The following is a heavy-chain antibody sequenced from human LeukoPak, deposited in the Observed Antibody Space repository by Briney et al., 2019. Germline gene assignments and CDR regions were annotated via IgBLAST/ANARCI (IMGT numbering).Heavy chain of an antibody. CDR1: GFSFSRYS. J-gene: IGHJ6*03. CDR3: ARAGSGDYYYYMDV. Sequence: GGSLRLSCAASGFSFSRYSINWVRQAPGKGLEWVSYISSSSSTKYYADSVKGRFTISRDNAKNSLYLQMNSLRAEDTAVYYCARAGSGDYYYYMDVWGKGTTVTVSS. D-gene: IGHD1-26*01. V-gene: IGHV3-48*01. CDR2: ISSSSSTK.